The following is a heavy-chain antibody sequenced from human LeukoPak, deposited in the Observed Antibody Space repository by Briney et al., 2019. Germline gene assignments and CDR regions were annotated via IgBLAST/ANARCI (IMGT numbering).Heavy chain of an antibody. D-gene: IGHD5-24*01. V-gene: IGHV5-51*01. CDR3: ARRGRDGYDTYYFDY. J-gene: IGHJ4*02. CDR1: GYSFTTYW. CDR2: IYSGDSDT. Sequence: GESLKISCTGSGYSFTTYWIGWVRQMPGKGLEWMGIIYSGDSDTRYSPSFQGQVTFSADKSISTAYLQWSSLKASDTAIYYCARRGRDGYDTYYFDYWGQGTLVTVSS.